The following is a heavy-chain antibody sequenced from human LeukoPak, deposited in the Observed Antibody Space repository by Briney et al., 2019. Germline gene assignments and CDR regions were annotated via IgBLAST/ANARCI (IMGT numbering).Heavy chain of an antibody. V-gene: IGHV4-39*07. CDR2: IYDSGST. D-gene: IGHD3-16*01. J-gene: IGHJ5*02. Sequence: SETLSLTCTVSGGSISSSSYYWGWIRQPPGKGLEWIGSIYDSGSTYYNPSLKSRVTISVDTSKNQFSLKLSSVTAADTAVYYCARLGRIMITFGGVPPASWFDPWGQGTLVTVSS. CDR1: GGSISSSSYY. CDR3: ARLGRIMITFGGVPPASWFDP.